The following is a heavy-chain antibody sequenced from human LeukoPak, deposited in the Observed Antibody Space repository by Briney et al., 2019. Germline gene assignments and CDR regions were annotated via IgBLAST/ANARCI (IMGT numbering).Heavy chain of an antibody. CDR2: IYYTGRT. V-gene: IGHV4-39*01. Sequence: PSETLSLTCTVSGGSISSSNHSWGWIRQPPGKGLEWTGTIYYTGRTYYNPSLESRLAISVDTSKNQFSLKLTSVTAADTAIYYCAQSLGSGNWIGNWFDPWGQGTLVTVSS. J-gene: IGHJ5*02. CDR1: GGSISSSNHS. D-gene: IGHD1-1*01. CDR3: AQSLGSGNWIGNWFDP.